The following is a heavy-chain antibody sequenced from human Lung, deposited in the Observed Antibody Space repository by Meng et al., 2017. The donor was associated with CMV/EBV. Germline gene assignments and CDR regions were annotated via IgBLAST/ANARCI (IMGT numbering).Heavy chain of an antibody. V-gene: IGHV3-21*01. J-gene: IGHJ6*02. D-gene: IGHD2-21*01. CDR3: TRDVSPRSSAYFAIYYFYALDV. CDR1: GFPFSSYS. Sequence: GESLKISCAASGFPFSSYSMNWVRQAPGKGLEWVSSISNSGAYIYYADSVKGRFSISRDNAQNSLYLHMNSLRAEDTAVYYCTRDVSPRSSAYFAIYYFYALDVWGQGTAVTVSS. CDR2: ISNSGAYI.